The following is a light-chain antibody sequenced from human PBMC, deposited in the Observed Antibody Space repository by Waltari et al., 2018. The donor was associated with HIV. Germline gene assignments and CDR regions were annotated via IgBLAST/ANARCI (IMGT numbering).Light chain of an antibody. Sequence: DIVMTQSPDSLSVSPGERATLSCRASQSVSSNLAWYQQKPGQAPRLLIYGASTRATGIPARFSGSGSGTEFTLTISSLQSEDFAVYYCQQYNNWLSWTFGQGTKVEIK. CDR1: QSVSSN. V-gene: IGKV3-15*01. CDR3: QQYNNWLSWT. J-gene: IGKJ1*01. CDR2: GAS.